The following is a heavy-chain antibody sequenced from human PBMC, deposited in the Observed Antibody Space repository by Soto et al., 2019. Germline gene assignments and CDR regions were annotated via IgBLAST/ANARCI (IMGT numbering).Heavy chain of an antibody. J-gene: IGHJ4*02. CDR3: AKEYSTNFNVRGSDY. CDR1: GFTFSSYT. V-gene: IGHV3-23*01. D-gene: IGHD2-2*01. Sequence: EVQLLESGGGLVQPGGSLRLSCAASGFTFSSYTMSWVRQAPGKGLEWISAINPSGVRTYYADSVKGRLTISRDNSKNTLYLQMNSLRADDAAVYYCAKEYSTNFNVRGSDYWGQGTLVTVSS. CDR2: INPSGVRT.